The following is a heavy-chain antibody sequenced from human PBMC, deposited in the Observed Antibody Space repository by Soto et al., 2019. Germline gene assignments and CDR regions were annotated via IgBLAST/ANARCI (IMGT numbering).Heavy chain of an antibody. CDR1: GDAVSSNTVT. CDR2: TYYRSKWYN. CDR3: ARVSWTQATR. D-gene: IGHD5-12*01. V-gene: IGHV6-1*01. Sequence: KQSQTLSLTCAISGDAVSSNTVTWNWIRQSPSRGLEWLGRTYYRSKWYNDYAVSVKSRITINPDTSKNQFSLQLNSVSPEDTAVYYCARVSWTQATRWGQGTMVTVSS. J-gene: IGHJ3*01.